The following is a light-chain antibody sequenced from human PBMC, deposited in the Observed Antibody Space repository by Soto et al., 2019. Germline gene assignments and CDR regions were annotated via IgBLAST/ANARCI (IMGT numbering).Light chain of an antibody. J-gene: IGLJ3*02. CDR3: SSYAGTNNWV. Sequence: QSALTQPPSASGCLGQSVTISCTGTSSDVGGYNYVSWYQHHPGKAPKLMIYEVTKWPSGVPDRFSGSKSGNTASLTVSGLQDEDEADYYCSSYAGTNNWVFGGGTKLTVL. CDR2: EVT. V-gene: IGLV2-8*01. CDR1: SSDVGGYNY.